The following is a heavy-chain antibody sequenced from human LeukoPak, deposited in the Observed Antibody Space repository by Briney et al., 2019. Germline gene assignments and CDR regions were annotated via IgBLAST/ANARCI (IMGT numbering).Heavy chain of an antibody. V-gene: IGHV3-74*01. CDR3: AKDIRMDPY. D-gene: IGHD1-14*01. J-gene: IGHJ4*02. Sequence: PGGSLRLSCAASGFTFSSYWMHWVRQAPGKGLVWVSRINSDGSSTSYADSVKGRFTISRDNSKNTLYLEMNGLRAEDTAVYYCAKDIRMDPYWGQGTLVTVSS. CDR2: INSDGSST. CDR1: GFTFSSYW.